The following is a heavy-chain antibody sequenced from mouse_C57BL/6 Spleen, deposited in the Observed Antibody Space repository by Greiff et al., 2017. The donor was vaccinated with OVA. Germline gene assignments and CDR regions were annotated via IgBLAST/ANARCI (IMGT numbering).Heavy chain of an antibody. V-gene: IGHV1-69*01. J-gene: IGHJ2*01. CDR2: IDPSDSYT. CDR3: ARSSDWVDD. CDR1: GYTFTSYW. D-gene: IGHD2-4*01. Sequence: QVQLQQPGAELVMPGASVKLSCKASGYTFTSYWMHWVKQRPGQGLEWIGEIDPSDSYTNYNQKFKGKSTLTVDKSSSTAYMQLSSLTSEDSAVYYCARSSDWVDDWGQGTTLTVSS.